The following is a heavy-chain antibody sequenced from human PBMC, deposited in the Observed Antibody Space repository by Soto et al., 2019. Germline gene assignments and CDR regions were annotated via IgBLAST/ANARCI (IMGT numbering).Heavy chain of an antibody. CDR2: IVVGNGNT. V-gene: IGHV1-58*02. CDR1: GLTFTSSA. CDR3: ATAVSKFDTSGSLPYGVDV. D-gene: IGHD5-12*01. Sequence: QVQLMQSGPEVKKPGTSVKVSCKASGLTFTSSAIQWVRQARGQRLEWIGWIVVGNGNTNYAQKFQKRVTITRDMSTSTAYMELSSLRSEDTAVYYCATAVSKFDTSGSLPYGVDVWGRGTTVTVSS. J-gene: IGHJ6*02.